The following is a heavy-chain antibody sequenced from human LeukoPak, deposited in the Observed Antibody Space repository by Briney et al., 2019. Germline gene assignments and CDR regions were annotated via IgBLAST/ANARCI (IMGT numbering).Heavy chain of an antibody. CDR2: IKRDGSEK. CDR1: GFTFSSYW. V-gene: IGHV3-7*01. D-gene: IGHD6-6*01. CDR3: ARETILSSSSRWNWFDP. J-gene: IGHJ5*02. Sequence: PGGSLRLSCAASGFTFSSYWMSWVRQAPGKGLEWVANIKRDGSEKYYVDSVKGRFTISRDNAKNSLYLQMNSLRAEDTAVYYCARETILSSSSRWNWFDPWGQGTLVTVSS.